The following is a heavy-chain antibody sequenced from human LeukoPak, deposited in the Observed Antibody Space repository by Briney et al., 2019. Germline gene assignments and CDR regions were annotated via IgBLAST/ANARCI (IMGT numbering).Heavy chain of an antibody. Sequence: SETLSLTCAVSGYSISSGYYWGWIRQPPGKGLEWIGSIYHSGSTYYNTSLKSRVTISVDTSKNQFSLKLSSVTAADTAVYYCARVLRYFDWLLSDAFDIWGQGTMVTVSS. CDR1: GYSISSGYY. J-gene: IGHJ3*02. V-gene: IGHV4-38-2*01. CDR2: IYHSGST. D-gene: IGHD3-9*01. CDR3: ARVLRYFDWLLSDAFDI.